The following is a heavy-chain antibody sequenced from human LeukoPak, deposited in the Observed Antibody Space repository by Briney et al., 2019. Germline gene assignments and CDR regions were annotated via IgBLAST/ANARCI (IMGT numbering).Heavy chain of an antibody. Sequence: ASVKVSCKASGYRFTSYGITWVRQAPGHGLEWMGWISAYNGNTNYAQKVQGRVTLTTDTSTSTAYMELRSLRSDDTAVYYCAREGYCSGGICYSTMNWFDPWGQGTLVTVSS. V-gene: IGHV1-18*01. D-gene: IGHD2-15*01. CDR3: AREGYCSGGICYSTMNWFDP. J-gene: IGHJ5*02. CDR1: GYRFTSYG. CDR2: ISAYNGNT.